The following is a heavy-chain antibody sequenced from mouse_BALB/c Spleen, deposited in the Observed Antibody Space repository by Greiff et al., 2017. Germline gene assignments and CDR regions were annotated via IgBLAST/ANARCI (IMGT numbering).Heavy chain of an antibody. CDR3: ARVDYDYDDWYFDV. CDR1: GYTFSSYW. D-gene: IGHD2-4*01. CDR2: ILPGSGST. V-gene: IGHV1-9*01. J-gene: IGHJ1*01. Sequence: QVQLKQSGAELMKPGASVKISCKATGYTFSSYWIEWVKQRPGHGLEWIGEILPGSGSTNYNEKFKGKATFTADTSSNTAYMQLSSLTSEDSAVYYCARVDYDYDDWYFDVWGAGTTVTVSS.